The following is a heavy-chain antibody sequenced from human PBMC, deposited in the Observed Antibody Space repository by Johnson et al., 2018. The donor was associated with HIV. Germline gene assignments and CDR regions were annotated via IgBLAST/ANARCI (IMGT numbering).Heavy chain of an antibody. Sequence: VQLVESGGNLVQPGGALRLSCAASGFNFTYYWMSWVRQAPGKGLEWVANIKQAGSEKYYVDSVKGRFTISRDNAKNSRYLQMNSLRPEDTAVYYCARDGRDLATRGGFDIWGPGTVVTVSS. J-gene: IGHJ3*02. V-gene: IGHV3-7*01. CDR3: ARDGRDLATRGGFDI. D-gene: IGHD5-24*01. CDR1: GFNFTYYW. CDR2: IKQAGSEK.